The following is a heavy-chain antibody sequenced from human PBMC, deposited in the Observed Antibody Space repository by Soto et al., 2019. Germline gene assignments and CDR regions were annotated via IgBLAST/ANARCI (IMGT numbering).Heavy chain of an antibody. V-gene: IGHV3-23*01. J-gene: IGHJ6*02. CDR3: AKDLLVLILMGNYYYCDVMAD. Sequence: PGESLRHPKAASGVPFSSYAMSWGRQAPGKRLEWVSAISGSGGSTYYADSVKGRFTLSRDNSKNTLYLQMNGLRAEDTAVHYCAKDLLVLILMGNYYYCDVMADWGQGTSDT. CDR2: ISGSGGST. CDR1: GVPFSSYA. D-gene: IGHD3-9*01.